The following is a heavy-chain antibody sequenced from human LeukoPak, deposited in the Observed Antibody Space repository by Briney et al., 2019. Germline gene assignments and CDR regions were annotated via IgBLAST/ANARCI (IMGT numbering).Heavy chain of an antibody. V-gene: IGHV3-30*18. CDR2: ISYDGSNK. Sequence: GGSLRLSCAASGFTFSSYGMHWVRQAPGKGLEWVAVISYDGSNKYYADSVKGRFTISRDNSKNTLYLQMNGLRAEDTAVYYCAKDLSSRWRVYAGDYWGQGTLVTVSS. D-gene: IGHD2-8*01. CDR1: GFTFSSYG. CDR3: AKDLSSRWRVYAGDY. J-gene: IGHJ4*02.